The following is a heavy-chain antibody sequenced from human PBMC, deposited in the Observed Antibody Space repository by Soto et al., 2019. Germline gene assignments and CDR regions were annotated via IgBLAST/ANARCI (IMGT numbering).Heavy chain of an antibody. CDR2: IYYSGST. CDR1: GGSISSYC. V-gene: IGHV4-59*01. Sequence: SETRSLTVTVSGGSISSYCWSWSRQRPGKGLEWIGYIYYSGSTNYNPSLKSRVTISVDTSNNQSSLKLSSVTAADTAVYYCARGGAVMVYAIYYYYYYGMDVWGQGTTVTVSS. CDR3: ARGGAVMVYAIYYYYYYGMDV. J-gene: IGHJ6*02. D-gene: IGHD2-8*01.